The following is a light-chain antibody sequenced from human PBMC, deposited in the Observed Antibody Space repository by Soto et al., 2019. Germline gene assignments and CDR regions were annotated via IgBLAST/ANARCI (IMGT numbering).Light chain of an antibody. J-gene: IGKJ2*01. Sequence: EIVLTQSPGTLSLSPGERVALSCRASQSVINSLAWYQQKPGQTPRLLIYGAANRATGIPDRFSGSGSGTDFTLTISRLEPEDFAVYFCQQYGSSPYTFGQGTKVDI. CDR2: GAA. V-gene: IGKV3-20*01. CDR3: QQYGSSPYT. CDR1: QSVINS.